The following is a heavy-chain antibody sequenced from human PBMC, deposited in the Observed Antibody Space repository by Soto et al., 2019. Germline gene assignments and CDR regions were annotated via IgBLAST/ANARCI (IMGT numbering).Heavy chain of an antibody. V-gene: IGHV3-48*01. CDR3: ARVCSGGSCYSKGY. D-gene: IGHD2-15*01. CDR1: GFTFSSYS. Sequence: GGSLRLSCAASGFTFSSYSMNWVRQAPGKGLEWVSYISSSSSTIYYADSVMGRFTISRDNAKNSLYLQMNSLRAEDTAVYYCARVCSGGSCYSKGYWGQGTLVTVSS. J-gene: IGHJ4*02. CDR2: ISSSSSTI.